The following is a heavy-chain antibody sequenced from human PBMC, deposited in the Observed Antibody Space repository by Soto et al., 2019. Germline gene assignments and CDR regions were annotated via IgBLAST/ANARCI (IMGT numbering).Heavy chain of an antibody. Sequence: SETLSLTCAVYGGTFSGYYWSWIRQPPGKGLEWIGEISHRGSTNYNPSLKSRVTISVDTSKNQFSLNLNSVTAADTAVYYCARLFWDPVVGATRDDFWGNGILVTVAS. CDR1: GGTFSGYY. D-gene: IGHD1-26*01. V-gene: IGHV4-34*01. CDR3: ARLFWDPVVGATRDDF. J-gene: IGHJ4*01. CDR2: ISHRGST.